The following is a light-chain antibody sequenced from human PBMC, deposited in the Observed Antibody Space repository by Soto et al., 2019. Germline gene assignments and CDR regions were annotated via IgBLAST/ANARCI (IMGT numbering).Light chain of an antibody. CDR3: QQSYSTPRT. CDR1: QSISSY. V-gene: IGKV1-39*01. Sequence: DIQMTQSPSSLSASVGDRVTITCRASQSISSYLNWYQQKPGKAPKLLIYAASSLHSGVPSRFSGSGSGTDFTLTISSLQPEDFATYYCQQSYSTPRTFGGGTKVDIK. J-gene: IGKJ4*01. CDR2: AAS.